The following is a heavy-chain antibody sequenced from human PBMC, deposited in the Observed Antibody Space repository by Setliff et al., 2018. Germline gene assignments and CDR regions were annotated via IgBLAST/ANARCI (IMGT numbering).Heavy chain of an antibody. Sequence: PSETLSLTCAVSGYSISSDYYWGWIRQPPGKGLEWIGSIYHSGSTYYNPSLKSRVTISVDTSKNQFSLKLSSVTAADTAVYYCARPTWGPDAFDIWGQGTMVTVSS. D-gene: IGHD3-16*01. CDR2: IYHSGST. CDR3: ARPTWGPDAFDI. CDR1: GYSISSDYY. J-gene: IGHJ3*02. V-gene: IGHV4-38-2*01.